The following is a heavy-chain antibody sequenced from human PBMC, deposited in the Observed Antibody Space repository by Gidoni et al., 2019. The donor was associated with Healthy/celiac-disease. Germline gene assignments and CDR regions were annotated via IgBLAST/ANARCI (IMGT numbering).Heavy chain of an antibody. D-gene: IGHD3-22*01. V-gene: IGHV1-69*04. CDR2: IIPILGIA. Sequence: QVHVVQSGAAVKKPGSSVTISCKASGGTISSYAISWVRQAPGQGLEWMGMIIPILGIANYAQKFQGRVTITADKSTSTAYMELSSLRSEDTAVYYCAVREGYYYDSSGSGDAFDIWGQGTMVTVSS. CDR1: GGTISSYA. J-gene: IGHJ3*02. CDR3: AVREGYYYDSSGSGDAFDI.